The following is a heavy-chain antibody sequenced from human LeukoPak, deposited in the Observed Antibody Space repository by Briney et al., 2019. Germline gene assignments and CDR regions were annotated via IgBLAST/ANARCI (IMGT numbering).Heavy chain of an antibody. J-gene: IGHJ4*02. CDR2: IWYDGSNK. CDR1: GFTFSSYG. D-gene: IGHD3-22*01. CDR3: ARDYYYDSSGYWDYYFDY. Sequence: GGSLRLSCAASGFTFSSYGMHWVRQAPGKGLEWVAVIWYDGSNKYYADSVKGRFTISRDNSKNTLYLEMNSLRAEDTAVYYCARDYYYDSSGYWDYYFDYWGQGTLVSVSS. V-gene: IGHV3-33*01.